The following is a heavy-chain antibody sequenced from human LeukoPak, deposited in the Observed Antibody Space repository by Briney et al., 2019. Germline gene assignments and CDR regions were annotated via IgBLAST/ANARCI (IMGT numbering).Heavy chain of an antibody. V-gene: IGHV4-59*01. Sequence: SETLSLTCTVSGGSISSYYWSWIRQPPGKGLEWIGYIYYSGSTNYNPSLKSRVTISVDTSKNQFSLKLSSVTAADTAVYYCARTEGYCSSTSCGNWFDPWGQGTLVTVSS. J-gene: IGHJ5*02. D-gene: IGHD2-2*01. CDR2: IYYSGST. CDR1: GGSISSYY. CDR3: ARTEGYCSSTSCGNWFDP.